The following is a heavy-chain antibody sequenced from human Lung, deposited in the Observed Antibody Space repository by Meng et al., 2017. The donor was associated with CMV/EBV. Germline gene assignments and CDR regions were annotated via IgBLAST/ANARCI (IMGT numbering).Heavy chain of an antibody. CDR3: TTGRGGYNAEDY. V-gene: IGHV3-15*01. CDR1: GLSFSDSW. CDR2: IKSKVDGGTT. D-gene: IGHD1-1*01. J-gene: IGHJ4*02. Sequence: EVRLVESXGGLIKSGXSLRLSXVISGLSFSDSWMSWVRQAPGKGLEWVGLIKSKVDGGTTDYAAPLRGRFSISRDDSKNTMYLQMNSLKTDDTAVYYCTTGRGGYNAEDYWGQGTLVTVSS.